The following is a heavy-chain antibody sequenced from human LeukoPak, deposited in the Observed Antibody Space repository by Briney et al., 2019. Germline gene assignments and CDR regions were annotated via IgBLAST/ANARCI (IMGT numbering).Heavy chain of an antibody. J-gene: IGHJ4*02. CDR1: GYTFTSYD. Sequence: GASVKVSCKASGYTFTSYDINWVRQATGQGLEWMGWMNPNSGDTGYAQKFQGRVTMTRSTSISTAYMELSSLRFDDTAVYYCARDRGVVAVAGIDSWGQGTLVTVSS. CDR3: ARDRGVVAVAGIDS. D-gene: IGHD6-19*01. V-gene: IGHV1-8*01. CDR2: MNPNSGDT.